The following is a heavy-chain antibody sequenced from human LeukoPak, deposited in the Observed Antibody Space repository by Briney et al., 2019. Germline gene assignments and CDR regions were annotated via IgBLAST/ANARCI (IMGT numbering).Heavy chain of an antibody. J-gene: IGHJ4*02. Sequence: GGSLRLSCEASGFTFSSYGMHWVRQAPGKGLEWVAFIRYDGSEKYYVDSVKGRFTISRDNSKNTLYLQMNSLRAEDTAVYYCAKGLDYSFDYWGQGTLVTVSS. V-gene: IGHV3-30*02. CDR3: AKGLDYSFDY. CDR1: GFTFSSYG. CDR2: IRYDGSEK. D-gene: IGHD4-11*01.